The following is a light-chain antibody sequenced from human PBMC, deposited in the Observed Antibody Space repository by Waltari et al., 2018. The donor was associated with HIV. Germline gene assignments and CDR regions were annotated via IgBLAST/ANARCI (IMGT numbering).Light chain of an antibody. CDR1: SSDLYHSKD. CDR3: VSYISSASPE. CDR2: DVT. Sequence: QSALTQPASVSGSGQSITLSCTGTSSDLYHSKDVSWYQYHPGKAPKVIIYDVTTRPSGVSSRFSGSRSGNTASLTISGLQAEDEAHYFCVSYISSASPEFGGGTKLTVL. V-gene: IGLV2-14*01. J-gene: IGLJ3*02.